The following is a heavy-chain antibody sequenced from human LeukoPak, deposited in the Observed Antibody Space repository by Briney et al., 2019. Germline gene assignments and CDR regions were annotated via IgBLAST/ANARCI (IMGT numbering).Heavy chain of an antibody. Sequence: SETLSLTCAVYGGSFSGYYWSWIRQPPGKGLEWIGEINHSGSTNYNPSLKSRVTISVDTSKNQFSLKLSSVTAADTAVYHCARGQSGTAIPRAGRYFDTWGRGTLVTVSS. CDR3: ARGQSGTAIPRAGRYFDT. D-gene: IGHD5-18*01. CDR1: GGSFSGYY. V-gene: IGHV4-34*01. J-gene: IGHJ2*01. CDR2: INHSGST.